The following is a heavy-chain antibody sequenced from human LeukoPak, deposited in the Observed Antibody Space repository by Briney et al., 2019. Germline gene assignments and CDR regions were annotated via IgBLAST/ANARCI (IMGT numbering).Heavy chain of an antibody. CDR1: GFLFSNYW. CDR2: IKPDGTEK. J-gene: IGHJ4*02. CDR3: ARGGNSSWDY. D-gene: IGHD6-6*01. V-gene: IGHV3-7*01. Sequence: GGSLRLSCAASGFLFSNYWMSWVRQAPGKGLEWVANIKPDGTEKYYVDSLKSRFTISRDNAKNSLYLQLNSLRVEDTAVYYCARGGNSSWDYWGQGALVTVSS.